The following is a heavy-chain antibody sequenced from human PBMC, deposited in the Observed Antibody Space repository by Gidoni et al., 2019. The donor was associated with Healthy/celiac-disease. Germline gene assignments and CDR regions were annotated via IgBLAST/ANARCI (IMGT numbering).Heavy chain of an antibody. Sequence: QITLKESGPTLVKPTQTLTLTCTFSGFSLSTSGVGVGWIRQPPGKALEWLALIYWDDDKRYSPSLKSRLTITKDTSKNQVVLTMTNMDPVDTATYYCAHSLGYDYGGNRGNYYFDYWGQGTLVTVSS. J-gene: IGHJ4*02. CDR2: IYWDDDK. CDR3: AHSLGYDYGGNRGNYYFDY. D-gene: IGHD4-17*01. CDR1: GFSLSTSGVG. V-gene: IGHV2-5*02.